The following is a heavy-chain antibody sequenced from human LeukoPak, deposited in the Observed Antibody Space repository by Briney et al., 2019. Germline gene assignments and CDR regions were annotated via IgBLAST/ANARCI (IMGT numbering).Heavy chain of an antibody. CDR3: AEEVGATYPTFDS. CDR1: GFTFSSYV. CDR2: ISGSSSST. J-gene: IGHJ4*02. Sequence: GGSLRLSCAASGFTFSSYVMSWVRQAPGKELEWVSSISGSSSSTYYADSVKGRLPISRDNSKSTLYLQMNSLRAEDTAVYYCAEEVGATYPTFDSWGQGTLVTVSS. V-gene: IGHV3-23*01. D-gene: IGHD1-26*01.